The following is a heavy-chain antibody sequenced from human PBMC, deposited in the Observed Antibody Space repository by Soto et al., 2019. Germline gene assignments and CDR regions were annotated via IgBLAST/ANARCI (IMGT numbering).Heavy chain of an antibody. CDR3: ASQGLGGWANYYYYYGMDV. Sequence: GGSLRLSCAATGFTFSVYAMTWVRQAPGKGLEWVSVVTANGGSTYSADSVKGRFTISRDNSKNTLFLQMNSLRAEDTAVYCCASQGLGGWANYYYYYGMDVWGQGTTVTVSS. V-gene: IGHV3-23*01. J-gene: IGHJ6*02. CDR1: GFTFSVYA. D-gene: IGHD6-19*01. CDR2: VTANGGST.